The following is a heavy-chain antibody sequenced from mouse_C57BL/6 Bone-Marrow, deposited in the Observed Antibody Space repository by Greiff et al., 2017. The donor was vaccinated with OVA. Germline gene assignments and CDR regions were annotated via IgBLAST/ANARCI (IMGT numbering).Heavy chain of an antibody. V-gene: IGHV10-1*01. J-gene: IGHJ3*01. CDR3: VRHEGYAWFAY. CDR1: GFSFNTYA. Sequence: EVNVVESGGGLVQPKGSLKLSCAASGFSFNTYAMNWVRQAPGKGLEWVARIRSKSNNYATYYADSVKDRFTISRDDSESMLYLQMNNLKTEDTAMYYCVRHEGYAWFAYWGQGTLVTVSA. CDR2: IRSKSNNYAT.